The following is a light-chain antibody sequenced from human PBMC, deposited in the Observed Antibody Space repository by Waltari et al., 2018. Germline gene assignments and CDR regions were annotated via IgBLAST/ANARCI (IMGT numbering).Light chain of an antibody. V-gene: IGKV1-39*01. CDR3: QQSYSTPT. CDR1: EAINKW. Sequence: DTQLSQFPSTLAASVGDRVTITCRAREAINKWLAWYQQKPGKAPKVLIYDASTLQSGVPSRFSGSGSGTDFTLTISSLQPEDFATYYCQQSYSTPTFGRGTKVEIK. CDR2: DAS. J-gene: IGKJ1*01.